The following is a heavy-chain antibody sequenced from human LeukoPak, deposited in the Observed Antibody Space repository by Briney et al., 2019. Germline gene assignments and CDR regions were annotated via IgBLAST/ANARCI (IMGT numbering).Heavy chain of an antibody. V-gene: IGHV3-7*05. D-gene: IGHD2/OR15-2a*01. CDR3: ARGGGRHVEY. J-gene: IGHJ4*02. CDR2: IKEDGSEK. CDR1: GFTFSSYW. Sequence: GGSLRLSCAASGFTFSSYWMSWVRQAPGKALEWVANIKEDGSEKNYVDSVKGRFTISRDNAKNSLYLQMNSLRAEDTAVYYCARGGGRHVEYWGQGNLVTVSS.